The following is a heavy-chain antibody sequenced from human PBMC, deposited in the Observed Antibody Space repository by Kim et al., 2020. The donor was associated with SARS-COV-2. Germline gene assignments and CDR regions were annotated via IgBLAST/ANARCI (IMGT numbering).Heavy chain of an antibody. CDR3: ARATPFRYFDY. Sequence: QYPPSLESRVTITQATSNTQFSMEMSSVTAADTDVYYCARATPFRYFDYWGQGTLVTVSS. V-gene: IGHV4-34*01. J-gene: IGHJ4*02.